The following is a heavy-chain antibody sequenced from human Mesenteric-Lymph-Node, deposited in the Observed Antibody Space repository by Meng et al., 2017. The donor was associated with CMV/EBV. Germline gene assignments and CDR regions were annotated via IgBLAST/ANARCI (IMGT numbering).Heavy chain of an antibody. CDR3: AKDQGGSGSSRSFDY. V-gene: IGHV3-23*01. D-gene: IGHD6-6*01. J-gene: IGHJ4*02. CDR2: ISGSGGST. Sequence: GESLKISCAASGFTFSTYWMHWVRQAPGKGLVWVSAISGSGGSTYYADSVKGRFTISRDNSKNTLYLQMNSLRAEDTAIYYCAKDQGGSGSSRSFDYWGQGTLVTVSS. CDR1: GFTFSTYW.